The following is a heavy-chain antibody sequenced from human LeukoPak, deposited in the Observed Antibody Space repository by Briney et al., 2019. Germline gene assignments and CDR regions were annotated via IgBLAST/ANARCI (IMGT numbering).Heavy chain of an antibody. V-gene: IGHV4-61*02. CDR1: GGSISSGSYY. CDR2: IYTSGST. CDR3: ARERWVDAFDI. D-gene: IGHD5-24*01. J-gene: IGHJ3*02. Sequence: PSQTLSLTCIVSGGSISSGSYYWSWIRQPAGKGLEWIGRIYTSGSTNYNPSLKSRVTISVDTSKNQFSLKLSSVTAADTAVYYCARERWVDAFDIWGQGTMVTVSS.